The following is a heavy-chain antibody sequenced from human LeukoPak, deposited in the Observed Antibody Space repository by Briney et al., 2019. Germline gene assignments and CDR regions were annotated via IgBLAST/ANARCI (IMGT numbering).Heavy chain of an antibody. D-gene: IGHD1-1*01. V-gene: IGHV4-39*01. Sequence: PSETLSLTCTVSGGSISSSSYYWGWIRQPPGKGLEWIGSIYYSGSTYYNPSLKSRVTISVDTSKNQFSLKLSSATAADTAVYYCARHRVLEAEFDYWGQGTLVTVSS. CDR1: GGSISSSSYY. J-gene: IGHJ4*02. CDR2: IYYSGST. CDR3: ARHRVLEAEFDY.